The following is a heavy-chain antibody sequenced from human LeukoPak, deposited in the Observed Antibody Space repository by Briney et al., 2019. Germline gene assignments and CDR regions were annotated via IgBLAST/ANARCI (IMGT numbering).Heavy chain of an antibody. D-gene: IGHD3-16*02. CDR1: GGSISSGDYY. CDR3: ARGLRLGELSSSTYYFDY. J-gene: IGHJ4*02. Sequence: SETLSLTCTVSGGSISSGDYYWSWIRQPPGKGLEWIGYIYYSGSTYYNPSLKSRVTMSVDTSKNQFSLKLSSVTAADTAVYYCARGLRLGELSSSTYYFDYWGQGTLVTVSS. CDR2: IYYSGST. V-gene: IGHV4-30-4*08.